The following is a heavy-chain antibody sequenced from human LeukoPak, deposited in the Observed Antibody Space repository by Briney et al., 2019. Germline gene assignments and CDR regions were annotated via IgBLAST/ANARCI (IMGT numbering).Heavy chain of an antibody. Sequence: PGRSLRLSCRGSGFTFGDYVMSWVRQAPGKGLEWIGFIRSKTNGWTTEYAASVKDRFFISRDDAKSTTFLHMNSLKTEDTAMYYCTFSGWYYFHHWGQGTLVTVSS. D-gene: IGHD6-19*01. CDR3: TFSGWYYFHH. CDR2: IRSKTNGWTT. J-gene: IGHJ4*02. CDR1: GFTFGDYV. V-gene: IGHV3-49*04.